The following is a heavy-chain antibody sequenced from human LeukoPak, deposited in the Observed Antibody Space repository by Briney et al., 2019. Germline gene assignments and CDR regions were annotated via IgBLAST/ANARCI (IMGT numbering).Heavy chain of an antibody. D-gene: IGHD4-17*01. CDR1: GVSINTYY. CDR3: ARRTVTTWDWFDP. CDR2: IYNGGNT. J-gene: IGHJ5*02. Sequence: KPSETLSLTCTVSGVSINTYYASWIRQAPGKGLEFIGFIYNGGNTNYNPSLKSRATISVDTSKNQFSLKLSSVTAADTAVYYCARRTVTTWDWFDPWGQGTLVTVSS. V-gene: IGHV4-4*09.